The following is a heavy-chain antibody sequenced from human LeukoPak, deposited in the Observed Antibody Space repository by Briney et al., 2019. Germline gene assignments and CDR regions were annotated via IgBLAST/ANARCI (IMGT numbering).Heavy chain of an antibody. Sequence: SETLSLTCTVSGGSISSSSYYWGWIRQPPGKGLEWIGEINHSGSTNYNPSLKSRVTISVDTSKNQFSLKLSSVTAADTAVYYCARVAEDGYVDYWGQGTLVTVSS. V-gene: IGHV4-39*07. CDR1: GGSISSSSYY. CDR3: ARVAEDGYVDY. D-gene: IGHD5-24*01. J-gene: IGHJ4*02. CDR2: INHSGST.